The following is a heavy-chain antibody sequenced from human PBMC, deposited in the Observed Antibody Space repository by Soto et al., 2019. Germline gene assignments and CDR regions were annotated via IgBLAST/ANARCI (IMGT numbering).Heavy chain of an antibody. D-gene: IGHD3-22*01. J-gene: IGHJ4*02. Sequence: QVQLVQSGAEVKKPGSSVKVSCKASGGTFSSYAISWVRQAPGQGLEWMGGIIPIFGTANYAQKFQGRVTITADESTSTAYMELSSLRSEDTAVYYCARGVYYYDSSGYYFSTYFDYWGQGTLVTVSS. CDR1: GGTFSSYA. CDR2: IIPIFGTA. CDR3: ARGVYYYDSSGYYFSTYFDY. V-gene: IGHV1-69*12.